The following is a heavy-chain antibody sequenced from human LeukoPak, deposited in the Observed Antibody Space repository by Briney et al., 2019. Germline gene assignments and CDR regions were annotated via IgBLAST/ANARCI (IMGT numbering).Heavy chain of an antibody. CDR2: IRNDVGSNK. V-gene: IGHV3-30*02. J-gene: IGHJ1*01. Sequence: VVFIRNDVGSNKYYEDSVKGRLTISRDNSTNTVHLQMNSLRVEDTAVYYCAKDEAQYLQHWGQGTLVTVSA. CDR3: AKDEAQYLQH.